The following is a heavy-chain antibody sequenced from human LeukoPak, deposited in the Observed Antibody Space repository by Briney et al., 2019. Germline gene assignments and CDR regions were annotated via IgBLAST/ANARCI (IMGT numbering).Heavy chain of an antibody. CDR3: AKPTPYDSSGYPSYYFDY. D-gene: IGHD3-22*01. J-gene: IGHJ4*02. CDR1: GFTFSSYG. V-gene: IGHV3-23*01. CDR2: ISGSGGST. Sequence: GGSLRLSCAASGFTFSSYGMSWVRQAPGKGLEWVSAISGSGGSTYYADSVKGRFTISRDNSKNTLYLQMNSLRAEDTAVYYCAKPTPYDSSGYPSYYFDYWGQGTLVTVSS.